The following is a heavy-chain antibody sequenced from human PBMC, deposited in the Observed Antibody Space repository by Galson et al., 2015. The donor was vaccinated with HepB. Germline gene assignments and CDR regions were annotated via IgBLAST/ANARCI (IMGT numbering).Heavy chain of an antibody. CDR1: GGTFSSYT. Sequence: SVKVSCKASGGTFSSYTISWVRQAPGQGLEWMGRIIPILGIANYAQKFQGRVTITADKSTSTAYMELSSLRSEDTAVYYCARAGDQSGTWDFDYWGQGTLVTVSS. CDR3: ARAGDQSGTWDFDY. J-gene: IGHJ4*02. V-gene: IGHV1-69*02. CDR2: IIPILGIA. D-gene: IGHD1-26*01.